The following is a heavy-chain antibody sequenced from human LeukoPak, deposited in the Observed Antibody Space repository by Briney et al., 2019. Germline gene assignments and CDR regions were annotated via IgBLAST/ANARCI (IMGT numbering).Heavy chain of an antibody. CDR3: ARDAYGDYQGLDY. Sequence: GGSLRLSCAASRFTFSNFWMSWVRQAPGKGLEWVANIKEDGSEKYYVDSVKGRFTISRDNAKNSLYLQVNSLRAEDTAVYYCARDAYGDYQGLDYWGQGTLVTVSS. CDR1: RFTFSNFW. V-gene: IGHV3-7*03. CDR2: IKEDGSEK. J-gene: IGHJ4*02. D-gene: IGHD4-17*01.